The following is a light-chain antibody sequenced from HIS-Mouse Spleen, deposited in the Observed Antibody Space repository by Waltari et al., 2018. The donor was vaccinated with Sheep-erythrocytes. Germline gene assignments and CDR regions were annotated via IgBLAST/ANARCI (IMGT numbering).Light chain of an antibody. J-gene: IGLJ1*01. Sequence: QSALTPPRSVSGSPGPSVTIPCTGTSSDCGGYNHVSCYQQHPGKAPKLMIYDVSKRPSGVPDRFSGSKSGNTASLTISGLQAEDEADYYCCSYAGSYNHVFATGTKVTVL. CDR1: SSDCGGYNH. CDR3: CSYAGSYNHV. V-gene: IGLV2-11*01. CDR2: DVS.